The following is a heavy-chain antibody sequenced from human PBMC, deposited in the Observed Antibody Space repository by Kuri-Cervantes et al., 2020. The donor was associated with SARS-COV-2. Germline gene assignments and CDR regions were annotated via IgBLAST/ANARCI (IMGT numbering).Heavy chain of an antibody. CDR2: ISSSSSYI. J-gene: IGHJ5*02. D-gene: IGHD4-11*01. CDR3: ARSFTVTDPFDP. CDR1: GFTFSSYS. Sequence: LSLTCAASGFTFSSYSMNWVRQAPGKGLGWVSSISSSSSYIYYADSVKGRFTISRDNAKNSLYLQMNSLRAEDTAVYYCARSFTVTDPFDPWGQGTLVTVSS. V-gene: IGHV3-21*01.